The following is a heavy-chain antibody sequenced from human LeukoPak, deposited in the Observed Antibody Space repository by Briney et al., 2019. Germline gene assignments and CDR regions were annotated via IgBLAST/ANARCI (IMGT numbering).Heavy chain of an antibody. Sequence: GGSLRLSCAASGFTVSSNHMTWVRQAPGKGLEWVATINQDGSGRDYVDSVKGRFTISRDNAKNSLFLQMNNLRAEDTASYYCVRGIDYWGQGTLVTVSS. CDR1: GFTVSSNH. CDR2: INQDGSGR. V-gene: IGHV3-7*05. J-gene: IGHJ4*02. CDR3: VRGIDY.